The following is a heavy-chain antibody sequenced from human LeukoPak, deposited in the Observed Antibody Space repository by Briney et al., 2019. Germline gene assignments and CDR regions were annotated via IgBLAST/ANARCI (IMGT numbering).Heavy chain of an antibody. CDR3: ASLAQDSSGYYYYFDY. V-gene: IGHV4-30-2*01. CDR1: GGSISSGGYS. Sequence: PSQTLSLTCAVSGGSISSGGYSWSWIRQPPGKGLEWIGYIYHSGSTYYNPSLKSRVTISVDRSKNQFSLKLSSVTAADTAVYYCASLAQDSSGYYYYFDYWGQGTLVTVSS. D-gene: IGHD3-22*01. CDR2: IYHSGST. J-gene: IGHJ4*02.